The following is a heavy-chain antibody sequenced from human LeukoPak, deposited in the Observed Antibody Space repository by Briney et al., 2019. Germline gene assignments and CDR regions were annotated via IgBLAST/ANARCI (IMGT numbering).Heavy chain of an antibody. CDR2: IYYSGST. D-gene: IGHD3-10*01. Sequence: SETLSLTCTVSSGSISSYYWSWIRQPPGKGLEWIGYIYYSGSTNYNPSLKSRVTISVDTSKNQFSLKLSSVTAADTAVYYCARVPYGSGYYFDYWGQGTLVTVSS. CDR3: ARVPYGSGYYFDY. J-gene: IGHJ4*02. V-gene: IGHV4-59*01. CDR1: SGSISSYY.